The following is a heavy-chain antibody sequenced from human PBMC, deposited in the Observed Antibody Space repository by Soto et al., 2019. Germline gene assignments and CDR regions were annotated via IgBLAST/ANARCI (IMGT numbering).Heavy chain of an antibody. D-gene: IGHD2-2*01. CDR2: ISYDGSNK. V-gene: IGHV3-30*09. CDR3: ARDSNDIVVVPDTGNYYYGMDV. CDR1: GFTFSSYA. Sequence: SLRLSCAPSGFTFSSYAMHWVRQAPCKGLEWVAVISYDGSNKYYADSVKGRFAISRDNSKNTLYLQMNSLRAEDTAVYYCARDSNDIVVVPDTGNYYYGMDVWGQGTTVTVSS. J-gene: IGHJ6*02.